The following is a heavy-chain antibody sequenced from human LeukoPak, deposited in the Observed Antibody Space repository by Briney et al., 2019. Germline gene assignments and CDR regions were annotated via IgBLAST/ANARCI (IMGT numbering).Heavy chain of an antibody. CDR2: SRNKAYSYTT. Sequence: GGSLRLSCAASGFSFSDHYVDWVRQPPGKGLEWVGRSRNKAYSYTTGYVASVKGRFSISRDDSKNSLYLQMNSLRAEDTAIYYCAKGRGYSGSDYWGQGTLVTVSS. D-gene: IGHD5-24*01. J-gene: IGHJ4*02. CDR3: AKGRGYSGSDY. CDR1: GFSFSDHY. V-gene: IGHV3-72*01.